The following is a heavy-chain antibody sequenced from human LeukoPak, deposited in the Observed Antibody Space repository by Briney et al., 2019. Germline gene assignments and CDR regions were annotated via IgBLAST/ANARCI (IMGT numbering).Heavy chain of an antibody. Sequence: ASVKVSCKASGYTFTSYYMHWVRQAPGQGLEWMGIINPSGGSTSYAQKFQGRVTISVDTSKNQFSLKLSSVTAADTAVYYCARGLRYFDWFGRGVNYYYYMDVWGKGTTVTISS. D-gene: IGHD3-9*01. CDR2: INPSGGST. CDR3: ARGLRYFDWFGRGVNYYYYMDV. V-gene: IGHV1-46*01. J-gene: IGHJ6*03. CDR1: GYTFTSYY.